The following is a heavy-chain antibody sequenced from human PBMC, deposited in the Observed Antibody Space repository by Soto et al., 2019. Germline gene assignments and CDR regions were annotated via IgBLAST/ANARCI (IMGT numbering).Heavy chain of an antibody. CDR1: GFTFNTYG. CDR2: IWYDGSNK. V-gene: IGHV3-33*08. Sequence: QVQLVESGGGVVQPGGSLRLSCTTSGFTFNTYGMHWVRQAPGKGLEWVAIIWYDGSNKYYADSVKGRFTISRDNSKNTLYLQMNSLRAEDTALYHCAGADCTGAYCYSWPFNYGVDVWGQGATVTVSS. D-gene: IGHD2-15*01. J-gene: IGHJ6*02. CDR3: AGADCTGAYCYSWPFNYGVDV.